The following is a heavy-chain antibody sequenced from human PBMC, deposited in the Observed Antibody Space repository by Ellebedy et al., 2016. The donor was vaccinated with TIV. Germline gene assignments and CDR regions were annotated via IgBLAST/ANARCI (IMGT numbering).Heavy chain of an antibody. CDR3: ARSLGGPYYLDD. CDR1: GGSISSGAYY. Sequence: SETLSLXCSVSGGSISSGAYYWTWIRQHPGKGLEWIGYIFTSGSTYYNPSLKSRITISIDTFKNQFPLKLSSVTAADTAVYYSARSLGGPYYLDDWGQGTLVTVAS. D-gene: IGHD3-16*01. J-gene: IGHJ4*02. V-gene: IGHV4-31*03. CDR2: IFTSGST.